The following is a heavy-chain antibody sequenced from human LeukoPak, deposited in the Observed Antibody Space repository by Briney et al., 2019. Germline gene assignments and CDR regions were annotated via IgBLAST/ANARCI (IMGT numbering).Heavy chain of an antibody. V-gene: IGHV3-74*03. CDR2: IIGDGSDT. D-gene: IGHD1-26*01. J-gene: IGHJ4*02. CDR3: ARGWRVGTISDIFLDD. CDR1: GFTFSTYW. Sequence: PGGSLRLSCAATGFTFSTYWMHWVRQDPGKGLVWVSRIIGDGSDTTYADSVKGRFTISRDNAKNTVYLQMNSLRAEDTAVYYCARGWRVGTISDIFLDDWGQGTQVTVSS.